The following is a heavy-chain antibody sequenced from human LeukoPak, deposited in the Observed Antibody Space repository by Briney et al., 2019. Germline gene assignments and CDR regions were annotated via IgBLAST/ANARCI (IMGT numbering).Heavy chain of an antibody. J-gene: IGHJ4*02. Sequence: SEALSLTCTVSGGSISSYYWSWIRQPPGKGLEWIGYIYYSGSTNYNPSLKSRVTISVDTSKNQFSLNLISVTAADTAVYYCARHVGRAGDEPYFDYWGQGALVTVSS. D-gene: IGHD4-17*01. V-gene: IGHV4-59*08. CDR3: ARHVGRAGDEPYFDY. CDR1: GGSISSYY. CDR2: IYYSGST.